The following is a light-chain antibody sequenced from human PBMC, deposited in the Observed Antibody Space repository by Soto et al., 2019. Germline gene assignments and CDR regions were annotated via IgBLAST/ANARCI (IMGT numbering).Light chain of an antibody. V-gene: IGKV3-15*01. Sequence: ETVMTQSPATLSVSPGERATLSCRASQSVSSNLAWYQQKPGQAPRLLIYGASTSATGIPARFSGSGSGTEFTLTISSLQSEDFAVYYCQQYNSWRTFGQGTKLEIK. CDR2: GAS. CDR1: QSVSSN. CDR3: QQYNSWRT. J-gene: IGKJ2*01.